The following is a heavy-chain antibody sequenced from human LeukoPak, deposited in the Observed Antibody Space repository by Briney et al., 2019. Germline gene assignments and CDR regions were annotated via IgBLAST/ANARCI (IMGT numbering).Heavy chain of an antibody. D-gene: IGHD5-12*01. CDR1: GYTFTSYG. CDR3: ARDRRIVAYYYYYMDV. CDR2: ISAYNGNT. V-gene: IGHV1-18*01. Sequence: ASVNVSCKASGYTFTSYGISWVRQAPGQGLEWMGWISAYNGNTNYAQKLQGRVTMTTDTSTRTAYLELRSLRPDDTAVYYCARDRRIVAYYYYYMDVLGKGTTVTVSS. J-gene: IGHJ6*03.